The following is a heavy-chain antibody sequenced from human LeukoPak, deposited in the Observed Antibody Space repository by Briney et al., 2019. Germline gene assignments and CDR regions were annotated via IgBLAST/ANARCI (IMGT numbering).Heavy chain of an antibody. J-gene: IGHJ4*02. V-gene: IGHV1-8*01. CDR1: GYTFTSYD. Sequence: ASVKVSCKASGYTFTSYDINWVRQATGQGLEWMGWMSPNSGKTGHAQKFQGRVTMTRSTSISTAYMELSSLRSEDTAVYYCARYYGDYGTLFDYWGQGTLVTVSS. CDR2: MSPNSGKT. D-gene: IGHD4-17*01. CDR3: ARYYGDYGTLFDY.